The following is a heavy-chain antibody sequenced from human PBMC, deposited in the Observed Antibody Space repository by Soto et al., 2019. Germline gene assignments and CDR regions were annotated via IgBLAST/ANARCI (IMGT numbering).Heavy chain of an antibody. D-gene: IGHD4-17*01. V-gene: IGHV3-23*01. J-gene: IGHJ4*01. CDR1: GFTFSDFA. CDR2: VSGNGDVT. Sequence: EVQLSESGGGLAQPGGSLRLSCEGSGFTFSDFAISWVRQAPGKGLEWVSVVSGNGDVTRYADSVKGRFATSRDNSKNTMFLQMNSLTAEDTAIYYCAKDGIQTVTFDYWGRGTLVTGSS. CDR3: AKDGIQTVTFDY.